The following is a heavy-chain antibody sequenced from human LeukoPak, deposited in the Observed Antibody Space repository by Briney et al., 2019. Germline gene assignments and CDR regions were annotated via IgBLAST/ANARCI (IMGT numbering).Heavy chain of an antibody. CDR2: ISSSSSTI. D-gene: IGHD3-10*01. J-gene: IGHJ4*02. CDR1: GFTFSSYS. CDR3: AGYYYGSGSYSSDY. V-gene: IGHV3-48*01. Sequence: GGSLGLSCAASGFTFSSYSMNWVRQAPGKGLEWVSYISSSSSTIYYADSVKGRFTISRDNAKNSLYLQMDSLRAEDTAVYYCAGYYYGSGSYSSDYWGQGTLVTVSS.